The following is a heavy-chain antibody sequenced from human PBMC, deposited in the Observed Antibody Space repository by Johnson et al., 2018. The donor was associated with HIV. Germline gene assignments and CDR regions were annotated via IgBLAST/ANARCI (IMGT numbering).Heavy chain of an antibody. V-gene: IGHV3-7*03. J-gene: IGHJ3*02. Sequence: EKLVESGGGVVQPGGSLRLSCAASGFTFSSYGMHWVRQAPGKGLEWVANIKQDGSDKYYVDSVKGRFTISRDNAKNSLYLQMNSLRGEDTAVYYCARPSLKDGYNYGGGFDIWGQGTMVTVSS. CDR1: GFTFSSYG. CDR3: ARPSLKDGYNYGGGFDI. D-gene: IGHD5-24*01. CDR2: IKQDGSDK.